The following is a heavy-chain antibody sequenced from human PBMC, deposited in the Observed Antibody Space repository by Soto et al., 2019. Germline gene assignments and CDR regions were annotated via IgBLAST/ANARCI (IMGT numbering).Heavy chain of an antibody. CDR1: GYTFTGYY. Sequence: GASVKVSCKASGYTFTGYYMHWVRQAPGQGLEWMGWINPNSGGTNYAQKFQGWVTMTRDTSISTAYMELSRLRSDDTAVYYCARVRYYDSSGYSPAAFDIWGQGPMVTVSS. CDR3: ARVRYYDSSGYSPAAFDI. D-gene: IGHD3-22*01. J-gene: IGHJ3*02. CDR2: INPNSGGT. V-gene: IGHV1-2*04.